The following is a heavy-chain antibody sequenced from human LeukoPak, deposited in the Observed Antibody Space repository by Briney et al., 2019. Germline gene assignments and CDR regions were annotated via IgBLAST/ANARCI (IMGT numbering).Heavy chain of an antibody. J-gene: IGHJ4*02. D-gene: IGHD3-10*01. V-gene: IGHV4-59*01. Sequence: SETLSLTCSVSGGSISRYYWSWIRQPPGKGLEWIGYIYYSGSTNYNPSLRSRVTISVDTSKNQFSLKLSSVTAADTAVYYCARSGVGPPVTEPFDYWGQGTLVIVFS. CDR1: GGSISRYY. CDR3: ARSGVGPPVTEPFDY. CDR2: IYYSGST.